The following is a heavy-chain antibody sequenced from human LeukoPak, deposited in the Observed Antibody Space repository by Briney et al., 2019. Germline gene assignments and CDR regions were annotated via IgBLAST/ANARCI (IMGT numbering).Heavy chain of an antibody. CDR3: AKEGTSYYYMDV. Sequence: GGSLRLSCAASGFTFSSYGMHWVRQAPGKGLEWVAFIRYDGSNKYYADSVKGRFTISRDNSKNTLYLQMNSLRAEDTAVYYCAKEGTSYYYMDVWGKGTTATVSS. CDR2: IRYDGSNK. CDR1: GFTFSSYG. D-gene: IGHD2-2*01. J-gene: IGHJ6*03. V-gene: IGHV3-30*02.